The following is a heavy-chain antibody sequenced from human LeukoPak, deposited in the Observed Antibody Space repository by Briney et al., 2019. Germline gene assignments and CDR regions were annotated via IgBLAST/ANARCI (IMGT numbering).Heavy chain of an antibody. Sequence: GGSLRLSCAASGFTFEDHAMHWVRQAPGKGLEWVSGICWNSGTIAYADSVKGRFTISRDNAKNSLHLQMNSLRAEDTALYYCAKDRTFDWLPHNRLDYWGQGTLVTVSS. CDR3: AKDRTFDWLPHNRLDY. J-gene: IGHJ4*02. CDR2: ICWNSGTI. CDR1: GFTFEDHA. V-gene: IGHV3-9*01. D-gene: IGHD3-9*01.